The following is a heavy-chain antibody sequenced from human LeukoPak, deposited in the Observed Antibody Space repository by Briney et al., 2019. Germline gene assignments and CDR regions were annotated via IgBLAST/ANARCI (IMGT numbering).Heavy chain of an antibody. D-gene: IGHD3-9*01. J-gene: IGHJ6*03. CDR2: ISGSGGRT. Sequence: GGSLRLSCAACVFTFSSYGMNWARQAPGKGREWVSAISGSGGRTFYADSVKGRFTISRDNSKNTLYLQMNSLRAEDTALYYCAKAADYAMTYYYYYMDVWGKGTTVTISS. CDR3: AKAADYAMTYYYYYMDV. V-gene: IGHV3-23*01. CDR1: VFTFSSYG.